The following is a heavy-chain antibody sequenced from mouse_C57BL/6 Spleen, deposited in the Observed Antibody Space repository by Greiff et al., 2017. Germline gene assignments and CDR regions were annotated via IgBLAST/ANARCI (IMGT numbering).Heavy chain of an antibody. V-gene: IGHV1-74*01. J-gene: IGHJ3*01. CDR3: EIGGTAQALFAY. D-gene: IGHD3-2*02. Sequence: VQLQQSGAELVKPRSSVKVSCKASGYTFTIYWTHWVKQSPGQGLEWIGRIHPSDSDTNYNQKFKGKATLTVDKSSSTAYMQLSSLTSEESAVYYCEIGGTAQALFAYWGQGTLVAVSA. CDR2: IHPSDSDT. CDR1: GYTFTIYW.